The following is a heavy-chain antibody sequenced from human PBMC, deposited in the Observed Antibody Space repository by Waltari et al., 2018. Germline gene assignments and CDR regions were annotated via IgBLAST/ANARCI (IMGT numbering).Heavy chain of an antibody. CDR3: VKEAPARGDWYLDL. D-gene: IGHD2-2*01. CDR1: GFSFSNDW. V-gene: IGHV3-74*03. J-gene: IGHJ2*01. CDR2: ITDDGRGT. Sequence: EVQLVESGGGLVQPGGSLRLSCAASGFSFSNDWMHWVRQVPGKGLEGGSRITDDGRGTMYADSVKGRFTISRDNAKNTLFLEMNSLRVEDTAVYYCVKEAPARGDWYLDLWGRGTLLAVSS.